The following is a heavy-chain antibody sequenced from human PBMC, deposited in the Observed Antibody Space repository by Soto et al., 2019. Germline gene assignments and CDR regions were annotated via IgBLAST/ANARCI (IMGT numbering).Heavy chain of an antibody. V-gene: IGHV4-34*01. CDR2: INHSGSP. Sequence: PSETLSLTCAVYGGSLSGYYWSWIRQPPGEGLEWFGEINHSGSPTYNPSLKSRVTISLDTSKNLFSLKLSFLTPADTVVFYCTRGLGRGYCSGGSCPFDYWGQGPRSPSPQ. CDR1: GGSLSGYY. D-gene: IGHD2-15*01. CDR3: TRGLGRGYCSGGSCPFDY. J-gene: IGHJ4*02.